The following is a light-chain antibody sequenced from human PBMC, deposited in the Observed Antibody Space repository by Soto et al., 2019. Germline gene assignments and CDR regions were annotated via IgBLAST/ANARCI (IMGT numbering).Light chain of an antibody. Sequence: SHMTQSPSTLSASVGDRVTITCRASESIGTWLAWYQQKPGKAPNLLIYDASSLQSGVPSRFSGRGSGTEFTLTISSLQPDDFATYYCQQFQSFSRTFGQGTKVDIK. CDR2: DAS. CDR3: QQFQSFSRT. J-gene: IGKJ1*01. CDR1: ESIGTW. V-gene: IGKV1-5*01.